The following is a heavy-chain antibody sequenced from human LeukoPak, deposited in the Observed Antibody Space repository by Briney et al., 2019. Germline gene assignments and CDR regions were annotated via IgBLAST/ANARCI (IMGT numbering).Heavy chain of an antibody. Sequence: SETLSLTCTVSGGSISSYYWSWIRQPPGKGLEWIGYIYYSGSTDYNPSLKSRVTISVDTSKNQFSLKLSSVTAADTAVYYCALAGDSLTVDWFDPWGQGTLVTVSS. CDR2: IYYSGST. CDR1: GGSISSYY. D-gene: IGHD3-22*01. V-gene: IGHV4-59*01. J-gene: IGHJ5*02. CDR3: ALAGDSLTVDWFDP.